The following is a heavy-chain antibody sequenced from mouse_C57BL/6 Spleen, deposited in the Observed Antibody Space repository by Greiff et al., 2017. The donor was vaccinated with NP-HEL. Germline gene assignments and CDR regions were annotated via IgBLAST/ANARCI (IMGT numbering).Heavy chain of an antibody. CDR2: IHPNSGST. J-gene: IGHJ4*01. D-gene: IGHD1-1*01. Sequence: QVQLKQPGAELVKPGASVKLSCKASGYTFTSYWMHWVKQRPGQGLEWIGMIHPNSGSTNYNEKFKSKATLTVDKSSSTAYMQLSSLTSEDSAVYYCARRPVVATDAMDYWGQGTSVTVSS. V-gene: IGHV1-64*01. CDR3: ARRPVVATDAMDY. CDR1: GYTFTSYW.